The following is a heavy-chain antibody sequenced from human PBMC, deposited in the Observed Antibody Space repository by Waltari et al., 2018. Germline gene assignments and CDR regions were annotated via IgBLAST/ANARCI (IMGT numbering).Heavy chain of an antibody. V-gene: IGHV4-38-2*01. D-gene: IGHD3-16*01. CDR2: IYQSGGT. CDR3: ARHGITLYYFDY. J-gene: IGHJ4*02. Sequence: QVQLQESGPGLVKPSETLSLTCAVSGYSISSGYYWGWIRQPPGKGLEWIGSIYQSGGTYYTPSLKSRVTISVDTSKNQFSLKLSSVTAADTAVYYCARHGITLYYFDYWGQGTLVTVSS. CDR1: GYSISSGYY.